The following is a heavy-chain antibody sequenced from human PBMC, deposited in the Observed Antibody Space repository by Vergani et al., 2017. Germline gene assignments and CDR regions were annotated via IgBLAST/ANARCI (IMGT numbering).Heavy chain of an antibody. J-gene: IGHJ5*02. D-gene: IGHD3-10*01. CDR1: GGSFSGYY. CDR3: ASDIWCGELCGWFDH. Sequence: QVQLQQWGAGLLKPSETLSLTCAVYGGSFSGYYWSWIRQPPGKGLEWIGEINHSGSTNYNPSLKSRVTISVDTSKNQYSLKLSSVTAAATAVYYGASDIWCGELCGWFDHWGQGTLVTVSS. V-gene: IGHV4-34*01. CDR2: INHSGST.